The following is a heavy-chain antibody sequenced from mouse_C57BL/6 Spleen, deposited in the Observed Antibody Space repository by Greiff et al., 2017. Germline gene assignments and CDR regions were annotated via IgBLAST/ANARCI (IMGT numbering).Heavy chain of an antibody. CDR1: GYTFTSYW. CDR3: TRKYYGSSLGYFDV. J-gene: IGHJ1*03. CDR2: IYPGNSDT. Sequence: EVQVVESGTVLARPGASVKMSCKTSGYTFTSYWMHWVKQRPGQGLEWIGAIYPGNSDTSYNQKFKGKAKLTAVTSASTAYMELSSLTNEDSAVYYCTRKYYGSSLGYFDVWGTGTTVTVSS. D-gene: IGHD1-1*01. V-gene: IGHV1-5*01.